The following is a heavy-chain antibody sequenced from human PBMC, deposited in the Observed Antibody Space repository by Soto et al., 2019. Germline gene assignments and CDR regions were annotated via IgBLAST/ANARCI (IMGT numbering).Heavy chain of an antibody. V-gene: IGHV5-51*01. CDR2: IYPRDSDT. CDR3: ARTAVADAFEI. CDR1: GFSFTRYW. Sequence: PVESLTISCTVSGFSFTRYWIGWVLQVPGKGLECMGIIYPRDSDTRYNPSFQGHVTISVDESINNAYLQWSSLKTSDTAMYYCARTAVADAFEIWGQGTMVTVSS. J-gene: IGHJ3*02. D-gene: IGHD6-19*01.